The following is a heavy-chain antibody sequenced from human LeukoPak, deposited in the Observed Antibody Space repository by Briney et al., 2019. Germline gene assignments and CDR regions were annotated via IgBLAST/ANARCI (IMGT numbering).Heavy chain of an antibody. CDR1: GFTFSSYW. V-gene: IGHV3-7*01. J-gene: IGHJ4*02. CDR2: IKEDGSEQ. D-gene: IGHD1-26*01. CDR3: ARAPRGGYSGSYVDC. Sequence: GGSLRLSXAASGFTFSSYWMSWVRQAQGKGLEWVAHIKEDGSEQRYVDSVKGRFTISRDSASLYLQMNSLRAEDTAVYYCARAPRGGYSGSYVDCWSQGTLVTVSS.